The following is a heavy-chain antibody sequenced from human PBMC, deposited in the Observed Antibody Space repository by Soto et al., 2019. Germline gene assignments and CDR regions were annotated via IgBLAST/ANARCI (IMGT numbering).Heavy chain of an antibody. V-gene: IGHV3-30-3*01. Sequence: QVQLVESGGGVVQPGRSLRLSCAASGFTFSSYSMHLVRQAPGKGLYWVAVISYDGSNKYYADSVKGRFTISRDHSKKTLYLQMNRLRAEDTSVYYCARVGGSHYLAHFDYWGQGTLVTVSS. CDR1: GFTFSSYS. D-gene: IGHD1-26*01. CDR3: ARVGGSHYLAHFDY. CDR2: ISYDGSNK. J-gene: IGHJ4*02.